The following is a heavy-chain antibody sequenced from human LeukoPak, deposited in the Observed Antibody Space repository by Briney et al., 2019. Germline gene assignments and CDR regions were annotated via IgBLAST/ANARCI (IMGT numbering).Heavy chain of an antibody. Sequence: PSETLSLTCAVYGGSFSGYYWSWIRQPPGKGLEWIGEINHSGSTNCNPSLKSRVTISVDTSKNQFSLKLSSVTAADTAVYYCARGGYRMVAATRYYFDYWGQGTLVTVSS. CDR1: GGSFSGYY. J-gene: IGHJ4*02. CDR3: ARGGYRMVAATRYYFDY. D-gene: IGHD2-15*01. V-gene: IGHV4-34*01. CDR2: INHSGST.